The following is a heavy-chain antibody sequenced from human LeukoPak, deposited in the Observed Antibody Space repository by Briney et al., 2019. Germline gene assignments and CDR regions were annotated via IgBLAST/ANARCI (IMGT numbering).Heavy chain of an antibody. D-gene: IGHD3-3*02. V-gene: IGHV3-23*01. CDR2: ISSGGRT. Sequence: PGGSLRLFCAASGFTFSSYAMNWVRQAPGKGLVWVAGISSGGRTFHSEAVKGRFTISRDKSKDTLNLQMNSLRAEDTAVYYCAKDATASPFFHWFDSWGQGTQVIVSS. J-gene: IGHJ1*01. CDR1: GFTFSSYA. CDR3: AKDATASPFFHWFDS.